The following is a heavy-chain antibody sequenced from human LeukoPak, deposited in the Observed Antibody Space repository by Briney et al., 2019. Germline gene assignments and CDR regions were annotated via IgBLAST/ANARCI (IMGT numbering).Heavy chain of an antibody. V-gene: IGHV4-59*01. CDR2: IYYSGST. CDR1: GGSISSYY. J-gene: IGHJ4*02. Sequence: KPSETLSLTCTVSGGSISSYYWSWIRQPPGKGLEWIGYIYYSGSTNYNPSLKSRVTISVDTSKNQFSLKLSSVTAADTAVYYCARGRSSGWVDKNYFDYWGQGTLVTVSS. D-gene: IGHD6-19*01. CDR3: ARGRSSGWVDKNYFDY.